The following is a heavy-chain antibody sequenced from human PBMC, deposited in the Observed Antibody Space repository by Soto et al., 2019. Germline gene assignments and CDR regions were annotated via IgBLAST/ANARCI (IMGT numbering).Heavy chain of an antibody. CDR3: ARHNSITIFGVAMSLDY. J-gene: IGHJ4*02. CDR2: IYYSGST. V-gene: IGHV4-59*08. Sequence: SETLSLPCTVSGGSISSYYWSWLRQPPGKGLEWIGYIYYSGSTNYNPSLKSRVTISVDTSKNQFSLKLSSVTAADTAVYYCARHNSITIFGVAMSLDYWGQGTLVTVSS. CDR1: GGSISSYY. D-gene: IGHD3-3*01.